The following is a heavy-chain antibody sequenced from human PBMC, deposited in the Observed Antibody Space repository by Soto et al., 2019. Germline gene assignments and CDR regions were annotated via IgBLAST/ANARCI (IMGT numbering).Heavy chain of an antibody. J-gene: IGHJ4*02. V-gene: IGHV4-39*01. CDR1: VRTFNINADF. D-gene: IGHD1-26*01. CDR3: VKRSLLMAPT. Sequence: SETLSLTCTVSVRTFNINADFWYLAWIRQPPGKGLEWIGSIDNGGNTHYNAPLKSRVIISADTSKNQFSLSLTSVTAADTAVYYCVKRSLLMAPTWGQGIQVTVSS. CDR2: IDNGGNT.